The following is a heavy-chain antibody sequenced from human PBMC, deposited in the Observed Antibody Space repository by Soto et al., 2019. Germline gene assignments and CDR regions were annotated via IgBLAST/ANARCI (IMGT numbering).Heavy chain of an antibody. D-gene: IGHD3-9*01. CDR1: GGSISSGGYY. J-gene: IGHJ6*02. Sequence: QVQLQESGPGLVKPSQTLSLTCTVSGGSISSGGYYWSWIRQHPGKGLEWIGYIYYSGSTYYNPSLKSRVTISVDTSKNQFSLKLSSVTAADTAVYYCARALAPDYDILTGYFNYYGMDVWGQGTTVTVSS. CDR2: IYYSGST. V-gene: IGHV4-31*03. CDR3: ARALAPDYDILTGYFNYYGMDV.